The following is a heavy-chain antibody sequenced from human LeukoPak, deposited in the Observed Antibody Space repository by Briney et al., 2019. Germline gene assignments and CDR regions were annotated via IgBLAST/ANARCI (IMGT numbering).Heavy chain of an antibody. V-gene: IGHV4-34*01. J-gene: IGHJ4*02. CDR1: GGSFSGYY. Sequence: SETLSLTCAVYGGSFSGYYWSWIRQPPGKGLEWIGEINRSGSTNYNPSLKSRVTISLDTSKNQFSLKLSSVTAADTAVYYCARDVQNYYGSGSYYSGDYWGQGTLVTVYS. CDR3: ARDVQNYYGSGSYYSGDY. D-gene: IGHD3-10*01. CDR2: INRSGST.